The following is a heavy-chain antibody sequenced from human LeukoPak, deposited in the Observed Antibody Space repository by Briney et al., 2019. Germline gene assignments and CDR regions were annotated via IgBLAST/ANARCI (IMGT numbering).Heavy chain of an antibody. CDR1: GGSISSYY. Sequence: PSETLTLTCTVSGGSISSYYWSWIRQPPGKGLEWIGYIYTSGSTNYNPSLKSRVTISVDTSKNQFSLKLSSVTAADTAMYYCARHGNTGPVSGLPLDHWGHGTLVSVSS. CDR2: IYTSGST. J-gene: IGHJ4*01. V-gene: IGHV4-4*09. CDR3: ARHGNTGPVSGLPLDH. D-gene: IGHD6-19*01.